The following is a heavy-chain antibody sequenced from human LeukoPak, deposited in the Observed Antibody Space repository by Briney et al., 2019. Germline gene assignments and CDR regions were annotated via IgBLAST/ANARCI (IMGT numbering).Heavy chain of an antibody. V-gene: IGHV4-34*01. CDR1: GGSLRGYY. J-gene: IGHJ5*01. D-gene: IGHD1-26*01. CDR2: INHSGST. Sequence: PSDTLSLTCAVWGGSLRGYYWMWLRQPPGRGVEGIGEINHSGSTNYNPSLKRRVTISVDTSKNQFSLKLGSVAAADMAVYYCARVWGPGWFDPWGQGTPVTVSS. CDR3: ARVWGPGWFDP.